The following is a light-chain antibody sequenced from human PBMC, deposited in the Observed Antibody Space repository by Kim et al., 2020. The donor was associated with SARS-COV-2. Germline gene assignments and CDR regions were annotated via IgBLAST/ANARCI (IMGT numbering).Light chain of an antibody. CDR2: DAN. Sequence: PRQNTTVSSAGSSSAVGNNSVTWYQQHPGTAPQLLIYDANRRPSGVPDRFSGSKSGTSASLAITGLQSEDEADYYCAARNDSRNCVFGGGTQLTVL. CDR1: SSAVGNNS. CDR3: AARNDSRNCV. J-gene: IGLJ2*01. V-gene: IGLV1-44*01.